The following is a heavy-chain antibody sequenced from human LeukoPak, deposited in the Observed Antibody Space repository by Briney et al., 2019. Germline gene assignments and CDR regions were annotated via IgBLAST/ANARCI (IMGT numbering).Heavy chain of an antibody. CDR1: GFNFDDYA. J-gene: IGHJ3*02. D-gene: IGHD3-22*01. CDR3: TKEVQRWHSYFYRPSYALDI. Sequence: GGSLRLSCAVSGFNFDDYAIHRVRQGPRKGLEWVAGISANGGFISYGESVKGRFTISRDNPRNSVFLQMNFLRAEDMAMYFCTKEVQRWHSYFYRPSYALDIWGQGTMVSVSS. V-gene: IGHV3-9*03. CDR2: ISANGGFI.